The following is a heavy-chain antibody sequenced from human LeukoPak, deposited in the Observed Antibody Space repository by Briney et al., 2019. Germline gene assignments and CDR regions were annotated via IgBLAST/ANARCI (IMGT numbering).Heavy chain of an antibody. J-gene: IGHJ4*02. CDR1: GFTFSSYT. CDR3: ARDGLHTAHFDY. V-gene: IGHV3-48*02. CDR2: VSASSNI. Sequence: GGSLRLSCAASGFTFSSYTMNWVRQAPGKGLQWVSTVSASSNIHYSDSVKGRFTISRDNARNSLYLQMNSLRDEDTAAYYCARDGLHTAHFDYWGQGTLVTVSS. D-gene: IGHD5-18*01.